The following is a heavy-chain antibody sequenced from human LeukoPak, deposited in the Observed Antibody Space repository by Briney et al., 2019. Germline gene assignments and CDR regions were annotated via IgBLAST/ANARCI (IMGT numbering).Heavy chain of an antibody. V-gene: IGHV1-46*01. J-gene: IGHJ4*02. CDR1: GYTFTSYY. D-gene: IGHD5-12*01. CDR2: INPSGGST. CDR3: ARDYGGYDYDY. Sequence: ASVKVPCKASGYTFTSYYMHWVRQAPGQGLEWMGIINPSGGSTSYAQKFQGRVTMTRDTSTSTVYMELSSLRSEDTAVYYCARDYGGYDYDYWGQGTLVTVSS.